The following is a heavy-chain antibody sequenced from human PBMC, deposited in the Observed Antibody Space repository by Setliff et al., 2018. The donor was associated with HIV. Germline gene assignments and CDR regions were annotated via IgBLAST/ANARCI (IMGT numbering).Heavy chain of an antibody. V-gene: IGHV3-74*01. CDR3: ARGVRGVVNGMDV. CDR2: LNTDGSNT. Sequence: HPGGSLRLSCAASGFTFSSYWMHWVRQAPGKGLVWFSRLNTDGSNTRYADSVKGRFTVSRDNAKKTLYLQMNSLRAEDTAVYYCARGVRGVVNGMDVWGQGTTVTVSS. CDR1: GFTFSSYW. J-gene: IGHJ6*02. D-gene: IGHD3-10*01.